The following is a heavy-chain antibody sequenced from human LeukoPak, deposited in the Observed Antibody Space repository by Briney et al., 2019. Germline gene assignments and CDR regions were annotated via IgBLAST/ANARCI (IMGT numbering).Heavy chain of an antibody. J-gene: IGHJ6*03. V-gene: IGHV3-23*01. Sequence: GGSLRLSCAASGFTFSSYAMSWVRQAPGKGLEWVSAISGSGGSTYYADSVKGRFTISRDNSKNTLYLQMNSLRAEDTAVYYCARTTYYDFWSGYYFPYMDVWGKGTTVTVSS. CDR3: ARTTYYDFWSGYYFPYMDV. CDR2: ISGSGGST. D-gene: IGHD3-3*01. CDR1: GFTFSSYA.